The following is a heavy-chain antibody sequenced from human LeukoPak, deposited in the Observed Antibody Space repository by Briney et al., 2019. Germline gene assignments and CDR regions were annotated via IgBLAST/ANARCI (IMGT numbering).Heavy chain of an antibody. CDR1: GFTFSNFW. CDR3: ARDRNYFDY. CDR2: INSDGSST. J-gene: IGHJ4*02. Sequence: PGGSLRLSCAASGFTFSNFWMHWVRQAPGKGLVGVLRINSDGSSTSYADSVKGRFTISRDNAKNTLYLQMNSLKAEDTAVYYCARDRNYFDYWGQGTLVTVSS. V-gene: IGHV3-74*01.